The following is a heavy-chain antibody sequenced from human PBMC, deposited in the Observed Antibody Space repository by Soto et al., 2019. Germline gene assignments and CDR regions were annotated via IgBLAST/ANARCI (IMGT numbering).Heavy chain of an antibody. D-gene: IGHD2-8*01. CDR1: GGTFVSSA. V-gene: IGHV1-69*01. J-gene: IGHJ5*02. CDR2: IIPILGTT. Sequence: QVQLLQSGTELRQPGSSVIISCTPSGGTFVSSAFAWVRQAPGGRIEWMGGIIPILGTTKYAEKFLGRLTIRADDSSRTAFLELSSLTVDDTAVYFCAKKNPHGDSNKAWLDPWGQGTLVTVST. CDR3: AKKNPHGDSNKAWLDP.